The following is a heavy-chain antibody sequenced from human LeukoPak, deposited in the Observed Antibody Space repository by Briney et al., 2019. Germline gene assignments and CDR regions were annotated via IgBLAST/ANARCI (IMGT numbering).Heavy chain of an antibody. V-gene: IGHV3-30*18. Sequence: GRSLRLSCAASGFTFSSYGMHWVRQAPGKGLEWVAVISYDGSNKYYVHSVKGRFTISRDNSKNTLYLQMNSLRAEDTAVYYCAKDLKPGATTAGYYWGQGTMASDSS. CDR1: GFTFSSYG. CDR3: AKDLKPGATTAGYY. J-gene: IGHJ4*02. CDR2: ISYDGSNK. D-gene: IGHD1-26*01.